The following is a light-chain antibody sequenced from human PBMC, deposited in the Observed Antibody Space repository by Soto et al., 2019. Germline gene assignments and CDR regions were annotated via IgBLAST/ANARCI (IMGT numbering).Light chain of an antibody. J-gene: IGKJ5*01. CDR1: QNINAW. CDR2: DAS. CDR3: QSYNTARPT. V-gene: IGKV1-5*01. Sequence: DIHMTQSPSSLSVSVGDRVTITCRTSQNINAWLAWYQQRPGQAPKLLIYDASTVQSGVPSRFSGSRSGTEYTLTIGSLQPEDLATYYCQSYNTARPTFGQGTRLEI.